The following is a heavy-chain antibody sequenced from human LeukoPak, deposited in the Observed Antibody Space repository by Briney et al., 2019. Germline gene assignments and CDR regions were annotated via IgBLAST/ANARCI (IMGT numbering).Heavy chain of an antibody. D-gene: IGHD4/OR15-4a*01. Sequence: TGGSLRLSCAASGFTFSSYEMNWVRRAPGKGLEWVSYISASGSSIYYADSVKGRFTISRDNAKNSLYLQMNSLRAEDTAVYYCARDRGTTMVRSFDIWGQGTMVTVSS. CDR1: GFTFSSYE. CDR2: ISASGSSI. J-gene: IGHJ3*02. CDR3: ARDRGTTMVRSFDI. V-gene: IGHV3-48*03.